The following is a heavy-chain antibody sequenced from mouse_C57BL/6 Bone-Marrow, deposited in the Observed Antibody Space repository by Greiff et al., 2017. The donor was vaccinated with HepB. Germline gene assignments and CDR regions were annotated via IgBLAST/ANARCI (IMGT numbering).Heavy chain of an antibody. Sequence: VMLVESGPGLVQPSQSLSITCTVSGFSLTSYGVHWVRQSPGKGLEWLGVIWSGGSTDYNAAFISRLSISKENYKSQVFFKMNSLQADDTAIYYCARRKGAMDYWGQGTSVTVSS. J-gene: IGHJ4*01. V-gene: IGHV2-2*01. CDR1: GFSLTSYG. CDR2: IWSGGST. CDR3: ARRKGAMDY.